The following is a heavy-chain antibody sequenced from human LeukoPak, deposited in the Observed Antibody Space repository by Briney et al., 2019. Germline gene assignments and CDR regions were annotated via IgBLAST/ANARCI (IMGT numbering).Heavy chain of an antibody. CDR3: ARDSVRYCTNGVCTPFDY. J-gene: IGHJ4*02. Sequence: GRSLRLSCAASGFTFSSYGMHWVRQAPGKGLEWVAVIWYDGSNKYYADSVEGRFTISRDNSKNTLYLQMNSLRAEDTAVYYCARDSVRYCTNGVCTPFDYWGQGTLVTVSS. CDR2: IWYDGSNK. CDR1: GFTFSSYG. D-gene: IGHD2-8*01. V-gene: IGHV3-33*01.